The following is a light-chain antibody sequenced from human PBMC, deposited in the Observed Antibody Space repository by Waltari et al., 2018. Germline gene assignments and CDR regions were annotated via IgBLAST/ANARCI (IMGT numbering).Light chain of an antibody. V-gene: IGKV3-20*01. CDR1: QSVGTY. CDR3: QKYERLPAT. CDR2: GAS. Sequence: EIVLTQSPGTLYLSPGERATLSCRASQSVGTYLAWYQQTPGQAPRLLIYGASNRAAGIPDRCSGSGSGTDFSLTISRLEPEDFAVYYCQKYERLPATFGQGTKVEIK. J-gene: IGKJ1*01.